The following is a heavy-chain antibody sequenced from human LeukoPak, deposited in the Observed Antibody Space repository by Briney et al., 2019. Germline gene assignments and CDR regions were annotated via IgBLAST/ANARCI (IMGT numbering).Heavy chain of an antibody. D-gene: IGHD1-14*01. V-gene: IGHV4-59*01. J-gene: IGHJ5*02. CDR3: ARGYLSNWFDP. Sequence: SETLSLTCTVSGGYISSYYWSWIRQPPGKGLEWIGYIYYSGSTNYNPSLKSRVTISVDTSKNQFSLKLSSVTAADTAVYYCARGYLSNWFDPWGQGTLVTVSS. CDR2: IYYSGST. CDR1: GGYISSYY.